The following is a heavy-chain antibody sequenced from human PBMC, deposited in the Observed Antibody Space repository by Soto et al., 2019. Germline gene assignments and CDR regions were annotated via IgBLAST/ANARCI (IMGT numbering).Heavy chain of an antibody. D-gene: IGHD3-9*01. V-gene: IGHV4-59*12. J-gene: IGHJ4*02. CDR3: AKDRHPDGIWTFDH. CDR2: IYYTGST. Sequence: SETMSLTCTVSSGSIGTYCVSWIRQNPGKGLEWIGYIYYTGSTNYNPSLKTRVAISMDTSKNMLFLQMNSLRAEDTAVYYCAKDRHPDGIWTFDHWGQGTPVTVSS. CDR1: SGSIGTYC.